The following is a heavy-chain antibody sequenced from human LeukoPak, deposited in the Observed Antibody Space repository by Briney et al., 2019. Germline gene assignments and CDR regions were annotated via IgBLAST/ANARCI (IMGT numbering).Heavy chain of an antibody. J-gene: IGHJ4*02. V-gene: IGHV3-48*02. Sequence: GGSLRLSCAASGFTFSSYGMSWVRQAPGKGLEWVSYITTSGPIYYADSVKGRFTISRDNDKSSLYLQMNSLRDEDTAVYYCARNQGSGYSQSRFDYWGQGTLVTVS. CDR1: GFTFSSYG. CDR3: ARNQGSGYSQSRFDY. D-gene: IGHD3-22*01. CDR2: ITTSGPI.